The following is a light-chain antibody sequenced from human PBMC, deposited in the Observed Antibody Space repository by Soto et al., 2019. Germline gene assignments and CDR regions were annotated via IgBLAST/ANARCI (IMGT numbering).Light chain of an antibody. V-gene: IGKV1-39*01. CDR2: TAS. CDR1: QNINIH. CDR3: QQSYSTPT. Sequence: DIQLTQSPSSLSASVGDRVTITCRASQNINIHLNWYQQRPGKAPQLLIYTASSLQSGVPSRFSGSGSGTDFTLTNSSLQPEDLATYYCQQSYSTPTFGGGAKVEIK. J-gene: IGKJ4*01.